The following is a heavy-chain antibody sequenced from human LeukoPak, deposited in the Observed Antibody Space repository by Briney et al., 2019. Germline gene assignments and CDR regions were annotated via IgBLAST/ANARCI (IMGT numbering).Heavy chain of an antibody. V-gene: IGHV3-21*01. CDR1: GFTFSNAW. J-gene: IGHJ4*02. Sequence: GGSLRLSCAASGFTFSNAWMSWVRQAPGKGLEWVSSFSSSSSYIYYADSVKGRFTISRDNAKNSLYLQMNSLRAEDTAVYYCAREVSYSSGWYDYWGQGTLVTVSS. CDR2: FSSSSSYI. CDR3: AREVSYSSGWYDY. D-gene: IGHD6-19*01.